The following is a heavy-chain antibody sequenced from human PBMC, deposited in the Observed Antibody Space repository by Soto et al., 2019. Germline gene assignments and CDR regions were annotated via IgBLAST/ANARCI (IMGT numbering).Heavy chain of an antibody. CDR1: GFTFSSYW. J-gene: IGHJ4*02. Sequence: EVQLVESGGGIVQPGGSLRLSCAASGFTFSSYWMHWVRQAPGKGLVWVSRINSDGSRTSYADSAKGRFTISRDTAKNTVYLQMNSLRAEDTAVYYCARGDGDYYDGNGYLGRHWGQGTLVTVSS. V-gene: IGHV3-74*01. CDR3: ARGDGDYYDGNGYLGRH. D-gene: IGHD3-22*01. CDR2: INSDGSRT.